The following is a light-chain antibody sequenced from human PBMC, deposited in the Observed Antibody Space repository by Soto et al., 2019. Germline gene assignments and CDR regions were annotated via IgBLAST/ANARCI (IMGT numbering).Light chain of an antibody. CDR3: QHYNNWPRT. J-gene: IGKJ1*01. CDR2: GAS. Sequence: EIVITQSPATLSVSRGERATLSCRASQSISSNLAWYQQKPGQAPRPLIYGASTRPTGIPARFSGSRSGTECTLTISCLQSEDFAVYSCQHYNNWPRTFGQGTKVEIK. CDR1: QSISSN. V-gene: IGKV3-15*01.